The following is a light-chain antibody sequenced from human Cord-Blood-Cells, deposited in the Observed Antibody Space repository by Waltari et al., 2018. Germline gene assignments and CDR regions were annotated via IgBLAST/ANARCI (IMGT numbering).Light chain of an antibody. CDR2: WAA. V-gene: IGKV4-1*01. Sequence: DIVMTQSPDSLAVSLGERATINCKSSQSVLYSSNNKYYLAWYQQKPGQPPKLLIYWAATRESGVPDRVSGSGSGTDFTLTISSLQAEDVAVYYCQQYYSTPPTFGQGTKVEIK. J-gene: IGKJ1*01. CDR1: QSVLYSSNNKYY. CDR3: QQYYSTPPT.